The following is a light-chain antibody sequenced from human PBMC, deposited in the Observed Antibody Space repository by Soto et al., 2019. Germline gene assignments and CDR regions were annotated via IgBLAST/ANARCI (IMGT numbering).Light chain of an antibody. Sequence: QLVLTQSPSASASLGASVKHTCTLSSGHSSYAIAWHQQQPEKGPRYLMNLNIDGSHSKGDGIPDRFSGSSSGAERYLTISSLQSEDEADYYCQTWVTGIVVFGGGTKLTVL. J-gene: IGLJ2*01. CDR1: SGHSSYA. CDR2: LNIDGSH. V-gene: IGLV4-69*01. CDR3: QTWVTGIVV.